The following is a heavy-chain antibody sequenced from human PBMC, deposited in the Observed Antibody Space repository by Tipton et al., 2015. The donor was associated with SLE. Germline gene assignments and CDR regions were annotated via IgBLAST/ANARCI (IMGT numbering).Heavy chain of an antibody. D-gene: IGHD1-26*01. V-gene: IGHV4-59*08. CDR1: GGSISSYY. Sequence: TLSLTCTASGGSISSYYWSWIRQPPGKGLEWIGYIYYSGSTNYNPSLQSRVTISVDTSKTQFSLKLSSVTAADTAVYYCARAGSSPHFDYWGQGTLVTVSS. J-gene: IGHJ4*02. CDR2: IYYSGST. CDR3: ARAGSSPHFDY.